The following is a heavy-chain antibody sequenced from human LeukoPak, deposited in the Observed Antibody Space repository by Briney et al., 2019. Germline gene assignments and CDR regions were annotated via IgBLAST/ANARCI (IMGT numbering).Heavy chain of an antibody. V-gene: IGHV3-9*01. J-gene: IGHJ4*02. CDR1: GFTFDDYA. CDR3: AKDKHRLVGATTGFDY. D-gene: IGHD1-26*01. CDR2: ISWNSGSI. Sequence: GRSLRLSCAASGFTFDDYAMHRVRQAPGKGLEWVSGISWNSGSIGYADSVKGRFTISRDNAKNSLYLQMNSLRAEDTALYYCAKDKHRLVGATTGFDYWGQGTLVTVSS.